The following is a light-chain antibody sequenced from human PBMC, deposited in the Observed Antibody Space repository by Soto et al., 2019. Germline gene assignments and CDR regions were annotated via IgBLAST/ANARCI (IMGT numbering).Light chain of an antibody. Sequence: QSALTQPPSASGAPGQSVTISCTGTSSDVGGYNYVSWFQQHPGRAPKLMIYEVSKRPSGVPDRFSGSKSGNTASLTVSGLQAEDEADYFCTSYAATYIVLVGGGPKVTVL. CDR2: EVS. V-gene: IGLV2-8*01. CDR3: TSYAATYIVL. CDR1: SSDVGGYNY. J-gene: IGLJ2*01.